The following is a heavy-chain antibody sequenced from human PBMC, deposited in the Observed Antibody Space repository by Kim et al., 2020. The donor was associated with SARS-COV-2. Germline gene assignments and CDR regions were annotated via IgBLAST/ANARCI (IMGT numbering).Heavy chain of an antibody. V-gene: IGHV4-34*01. D-gene: IGHD6-6*01. J-gene: IGHJ4*02. CDR3: ARNEYSSSLDY. Sequence: TNSNPTLEGRVTISVDTSKNQFSLKLSSVTAADTAVYYCARNEYSSSLDYWGQGTLVTVSS. CDR2: T.